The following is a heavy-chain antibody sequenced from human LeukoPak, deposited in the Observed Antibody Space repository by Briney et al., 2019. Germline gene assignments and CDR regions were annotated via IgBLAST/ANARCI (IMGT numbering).Heavy chain of an antibody. V-gene: IGHV4-59*01. CDR1: GGFISSYY. D-gene: IGHD2-15*01. CDR2: IYYSGST. CDR3: AREVLHCSGGSCYSGWFDP. J-gene: IGHJ5*02. Sequence: SETLSLTCTVSGGFISSYYWSWIRQPPGKGLEWIGYIYYSGSTNYNPSLKSRVTISVDTSKNQFSLKLSSVTAADTAVYYCAREVLHCSGGSCYSGWFDPWGQGTLVTVSS.